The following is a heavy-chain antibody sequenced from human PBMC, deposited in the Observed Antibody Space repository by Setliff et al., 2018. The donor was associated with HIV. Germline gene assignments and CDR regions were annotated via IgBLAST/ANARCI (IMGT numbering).Heavy chain of an antibody. CDR3: TGDITEGFFLERASEY. CDR2: IYYSGNT. Sequence: PSETLSLTCVVSGYSISSNDWWGWIRQSPGKGLEWIGYIYYSGNTNYNRSLKSRVTISVDTSKNQFSLQLSSVTAADTAVYYCTGDITEGFFLERASEYWGQGSLVTVSS. CDR1: GYSISSNDW. J-gene: IGHJ4*02. V-gene: IGHV4-28*03. D-gene: IGHD3-3*01.